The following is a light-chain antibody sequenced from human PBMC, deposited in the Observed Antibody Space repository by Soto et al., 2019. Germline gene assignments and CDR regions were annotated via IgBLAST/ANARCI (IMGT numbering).Light chain of an antibody. J-gene: IGLJ3*02. Sequence: QSALTQPRSVSGSPGQSVTISCTGTSSDVGSNNYVSWYQQHPGKAPKLMISDVSKRPSGVPDRFSGSKSGNTASLTISGLQAEDEADYYCCSYAGSYTWVFGGGTKVTVL. CDR3: CSYAGSYTWV. CDR2: DVS. CDR1: SSDVGSNNY. V-gene: IGLV2-11*01.